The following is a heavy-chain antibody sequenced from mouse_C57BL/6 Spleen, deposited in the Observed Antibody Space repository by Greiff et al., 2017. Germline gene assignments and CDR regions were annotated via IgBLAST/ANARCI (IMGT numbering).Heavy chain of an antibody. Sequence: VQLQQSGAELVRPGASVTLSCKASGYTFTDYEMHWVKQTPVHGLEWIGAIDPETGGTAYNQKFKGKARLTADKSSSTAYMELRSLTSEDSAVYYCTRNYYGSSSYYFDYWGQGTTLTVSS. CDR3: TRNYYGSSSYYFDY. D-gene: IGHD1-1*01. CDR2: IDPETGGT. V-gene: IGHV1-15*01. J-gene: IGHJ2*01. CDR1: GYTFTDYE.